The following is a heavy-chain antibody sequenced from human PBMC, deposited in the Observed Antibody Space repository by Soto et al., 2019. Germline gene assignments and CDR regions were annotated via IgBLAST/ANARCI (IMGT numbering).Heavy chain of an antibody. J-gene: IGHJ4*02. D-gene: IGHD3-22*01. CDR3: ARGLYDSSGYYSEYYFDY. CDR2: IYYSGST. CDR1: GGSISSYY. V-gene: IGHV4-59*01. Sequence: SETLSLTCTVSGGSISSYYWSWVRQPPGKGLEWIGYIYYSGSTNYNPSLKSRVTISVDTSKNQFSLKLSSVTAADTAVYYCARGLYDSSGYYSEYYFDYWGQGTLVTVSS.